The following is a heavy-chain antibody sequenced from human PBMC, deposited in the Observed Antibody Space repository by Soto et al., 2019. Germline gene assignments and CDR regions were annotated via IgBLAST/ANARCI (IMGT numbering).Heavy chain of an antibody. CDR2: IIPIFGTA. D-gene: IGHD3-22*01. Sequence: QVQLVQSGAEVKKPGSSVKVSCKASGGTFSSYAISWVRQAPGQGLEWMGGIIPIFGTANYAQKFQGRVTITADESTSTAYMELSSLISEDTAVYYCARSYYDSSGYYPLFDYWGQGTLVTVSS. CDR1: GGTFSSYA. CDR3: ARSYYDSSGYYPLFDY. V-gene: IGHV1-69*01. J-gene: IGHJ4*02.